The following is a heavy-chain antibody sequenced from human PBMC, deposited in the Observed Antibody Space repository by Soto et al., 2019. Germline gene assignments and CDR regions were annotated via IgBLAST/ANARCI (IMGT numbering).Heavy chain of an antibody. CDR2: ISGSGGST. D-gene: IGHD2-2*01. J-gene: IGHJ6*03. CDR3: AKNGYCSSTSCYGGDYYYYYMDV. V-gene: IGHV3-23*01. Sequence: GGSLRLSCAASGFTFSSYAMSWVRQAPGKGLEWVSAISGSGGSTYYADSVKGRFTISRDNSKNTLYLQMNSLRAEDTAVYYCAKNGYCSSTSCYGGDYYYYYMDVWGKGTTVTVSS. CDR1: GFTFSSYA.